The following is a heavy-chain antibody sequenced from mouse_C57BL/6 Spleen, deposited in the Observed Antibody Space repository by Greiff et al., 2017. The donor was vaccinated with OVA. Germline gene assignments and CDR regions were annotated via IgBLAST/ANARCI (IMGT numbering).Heavy chain of an antibody. Sequence: VQLQQPGAELVMPGASVKLSCKASGYTFTSYWMHWVKQRPGQGLEWIGEIDPSDSYTNYNQKFKGKSTLTVDKSSSTAYMQLSSLTSDDSAVYYCARSYYYGSRYFDVWGTGTTVTVSS. V-gene: IGHV1-69*01. CDR2: IDPSDSYT. D-gene: IGHD1-1*01. CDR1: GYTFTSYW. CDR3: ARSYYYGSRYFDV. J-gene: IGHJ1*03.